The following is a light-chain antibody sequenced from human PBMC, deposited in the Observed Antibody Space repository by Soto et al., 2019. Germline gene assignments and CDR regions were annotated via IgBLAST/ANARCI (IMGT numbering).Light chain of an antibody. J-gene: IGKJ4*01. CDR1: QSVRSDY. CDR2: DAS. V-gene: IGKV3-20*01. CDR3: QQYGSSPLT. Sequence: IVLTQSPDTLSLSPGERATLSCRASQSVRSDYLAWYQQKPGQAAGFLIYDASSRATGIPDRFSGSGSGTDFTLTISRLEPEDFAVYYCQQYGSSPLTFGGGTKVEIK.